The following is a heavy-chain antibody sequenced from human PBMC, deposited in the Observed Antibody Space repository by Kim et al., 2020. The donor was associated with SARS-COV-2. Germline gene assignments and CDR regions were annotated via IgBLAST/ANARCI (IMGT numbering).Heavy chain of an antibody. CDR2: ISRKVYSYAT. CDR1: GFTFSDSP. V-gene: IGHV3-73*01. J-gene: IGHJ3*01. D-gene: IGHD1-1*01. Sequence: GGSLRLSCAASGFTFSDSPIHWVRQASGKGLEWVGRISRKVYSYATSYAASVKGRFTISRDDSESTAYLQMNSLKTADTAVYYYTIIPGTTVAFWEAFDV. CDR3: TIIPGTTVAFWEAFDV.